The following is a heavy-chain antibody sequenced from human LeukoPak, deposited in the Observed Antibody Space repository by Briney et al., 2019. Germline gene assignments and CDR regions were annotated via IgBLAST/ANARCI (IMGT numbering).Heavy chain of an antibody. CDR3: AKRLNYYDSSGYYRIGAFDI. V-gene: IGHV4-39*01. CDR1: GGSISSSSCY. J-gene: IGHJ3*02. D-gene: IGHD3-22*01. CDR2: IYYSGST. Sequence: PSETLSLTCTVSGGSISSSSCYWGWIRQPPGKGLEWIGSIYYSGSTYYNPSLKSRVTISVDTSKNQFSLKLSSVTAADTAVYYCAKRLNYYDSSGYYRIGAFDIWGQGTMVTVSS.